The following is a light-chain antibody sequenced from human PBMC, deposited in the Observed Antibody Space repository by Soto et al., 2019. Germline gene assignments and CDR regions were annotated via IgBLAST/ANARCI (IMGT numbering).Light chain of an antibody. CDR1: QSISSY. CDR2: AAS. V-gene: IGKV1-39*01. J-gene: IGKJ2*01. Sequence: DIQMTQSPSSLSASVGDRVTITCRASQSISSYLYWYQQKPGQAPKLLIYAASSLQSGVPSRFSGSGSGTDFTLTISSLQPEDFATYYCQQSYSTPYTFGQGTKLEIK. CDR3: QQSYSTPYT.